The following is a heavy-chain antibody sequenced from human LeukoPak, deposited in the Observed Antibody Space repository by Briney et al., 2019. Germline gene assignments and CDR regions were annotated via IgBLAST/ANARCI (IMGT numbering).Heavy chain of an antibody. CDR1: GFTFSSYA. CDR2: ISYDGSNK. V-gene: IGHV3-30*04. CDR3: ARDTAVRGFDY. Sequence: LGRSLRLTCAASGFTFSSYAMHWVRQAPGKGLEWVAVISYDGSNKYYADSVKGRFTISRDNSKNTLYLQMNSLRAEDTAVYYCARDTAVRGFDYWGQGTLVTVSS. J-gene: IGHJ4*02. D-gene: IGHD3-10*01.